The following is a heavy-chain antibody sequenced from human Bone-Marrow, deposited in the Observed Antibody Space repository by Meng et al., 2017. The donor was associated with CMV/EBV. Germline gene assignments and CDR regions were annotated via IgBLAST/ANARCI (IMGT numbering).Heavy chain of an antibody. D-gene: IGHD3-22*01. CDR1: GYTFTGYY. Sequence: GYTFTGYYMHWVRQAPGQGLEWMGWINPNSGGTNYAQKFQGRVTMTRDTSISTAYMELSRLRSDDTAVYYCAWGYYDSSGYHGPFDIWGQGTMVTVS. CDR2: INPNSGGT. V-gene: IGHV1-2*02. CDR3: AWGYYDSSGYHGPFDI. J-gene: IGHJ3*02.